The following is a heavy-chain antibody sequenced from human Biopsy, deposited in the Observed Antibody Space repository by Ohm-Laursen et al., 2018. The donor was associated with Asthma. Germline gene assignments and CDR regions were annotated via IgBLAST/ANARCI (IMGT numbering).Heavy chain of an antibody. D-gene: IGHD1-26*01. CDR3: ARAGALIVGATMGY. V-gene: IGHV1-69*05. CDR2: IIPIFGTT. J-gene: IGHJ4*02. CDR1: GGTFSSYA. Sequence: GASVKVSCKASGGTFSSYAISWVRQAPGQGLEWMGGIIPIFGTTNYAQKFQGRVTMTRDTSTSTVYMELSSPRSEDTAVYYCARAGALIVGATMGYWGQGTLVTVSS.